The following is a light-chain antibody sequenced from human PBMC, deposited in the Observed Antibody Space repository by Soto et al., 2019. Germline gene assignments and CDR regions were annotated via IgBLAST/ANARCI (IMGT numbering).Light chain of an antibody. J-gene: IGKJ1*01. V-gene: IGKV3-15*01. CDR3: QQYNRWPPWT. Sequence: EIVMTQSPATLSVSPGERVTLSCRASQSVSSNLAWYQQKPGQAPSLLMYGVSTRATGIPARFSGSGSGTEFTLTISSLQSEDFAVYYCQQYNRWPPWTFGQGTKLEIK. CDR1: QSVSSN. CDR2: GVS.